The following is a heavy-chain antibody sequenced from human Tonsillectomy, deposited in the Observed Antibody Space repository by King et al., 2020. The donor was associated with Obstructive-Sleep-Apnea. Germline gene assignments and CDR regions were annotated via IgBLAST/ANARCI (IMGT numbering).Heavy chain of an antibody. CDR3: AKDRDSYGTYGMDV. J-gene: IGHJ6*02. CDR2: ISDDGSSK. D-gene: IGHD5-18*01. Sequence: VQLVESGGGVVQPGRSLRLSCAASGFTFSSYGMHWVRQAPGKGLEWGAVISDDGSSKIYSDSVKGRFTISRDNSKNTLYLQMNSLRGEDTAVYYCAKDRDSYGTYGMDVWGQGTTVTVSS. V-gene: IGHV3-30*18. CDR1: GFTFSSYG.